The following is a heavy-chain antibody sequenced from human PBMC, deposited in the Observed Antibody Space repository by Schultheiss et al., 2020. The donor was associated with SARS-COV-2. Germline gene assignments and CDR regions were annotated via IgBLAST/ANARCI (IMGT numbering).Heavy chain of an antibody. CDR1: GFTFSTYS. CDR2: ISSRSSTI. J-gene: IGHJ6*03. CDR3: AKVYSRLRYYYYYYMDV. Sequence: GGSLRLSCVVSGFTFSTYSMNWVRQAPGKGLEWISYISSRSSTIHYADSVKGRVTISRDNAKNSLYLQMNSLRAEDTAVYYCAKVYSRLRYYYYYYMDVWGKGTTVTVSS. D-gene: IGHD2-15*01. V-gene: IGHV3-48*01.